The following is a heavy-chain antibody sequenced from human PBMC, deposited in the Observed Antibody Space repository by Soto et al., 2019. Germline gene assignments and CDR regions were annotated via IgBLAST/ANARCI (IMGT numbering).Heavy chain of an antibody. CDR2: IYPGDSDT. CDR1: GYRFTNYW. Sequence: GSLRLSCKGSGYRFTNYWIGWVRQMPGKGLEWMGIIYPGDSDTRYSPSFQGQVTISADKSIGTAYLQWSSLKASDTAMYYCARHEVAASGNHYYYGMDVWGQGTTVTVSS. J-gene: IGHJ6*02. D-gene: IGHD6-25*01. V-gene: IGHV5-51*01. CDR3: ARHEVAASGNHYYYGMDV.